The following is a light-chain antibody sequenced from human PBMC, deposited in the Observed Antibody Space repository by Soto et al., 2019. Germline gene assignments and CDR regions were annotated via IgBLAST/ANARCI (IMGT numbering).Light chain of an antibody. CDR2: GAS. V-gene: IGKV3-20*01. J-gene: IGKJ2*01. CDR1: QSVSTRY. CDR3: HQFGSSPPAFT. Sequence: ERMLTQSPGTLSLSPGERATLSCRARQSVSTRYFAWYQQNPGQAPRLLIYGASITATGSPDRFSGSGSGTDFALTISRLEPDDFAVYDCHQFGSSPPAFTFGQGTKREI.